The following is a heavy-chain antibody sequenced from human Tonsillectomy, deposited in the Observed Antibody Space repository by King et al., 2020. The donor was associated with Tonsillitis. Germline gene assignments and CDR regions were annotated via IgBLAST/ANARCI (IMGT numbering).Heavy chain of an antibody. CDR1: GGTFSTYA. Sequence: VQLVESGAEVKKPGSSVKVSCKISGGTFSTYAINWVRQAPGQGLEWMGGFLPIFDKADYAQNFQGRVTITADESTSTAYMEMSSLTSGDTAVYYCARGAAAPASWLDPWGQGTLAT. CDR2: FLPIFDKA. CDR3: ARGAAAPASWLDP. J-gene: IGHJ5*02. V-gene: IGHV1-69*01. D-gene: IGHD2-15*01.